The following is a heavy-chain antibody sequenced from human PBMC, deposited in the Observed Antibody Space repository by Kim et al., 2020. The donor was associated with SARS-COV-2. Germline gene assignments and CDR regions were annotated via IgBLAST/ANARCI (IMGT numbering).Heavy chain of an antibody. CDR1: GFTFSHAW. V-gene: IGHV3-15*06. CDR3: TTGHARRYVDWSGAIWYFSL. Sequence: GGSLRLSCTASGFTFSHAWLNWVRQAPGKGLEWVGRIKSKIDDGTAISAAPVQDRFIIPRDDSKNTLFLRMNNVKVEDTAVYYCTTGHARRYVDWSGAIWYFSLWGPGTLVSVSA. J-gene: IGHJ2*01. CDR2: IKSKIDDGTA. D-gene: IGHD3-9*01.